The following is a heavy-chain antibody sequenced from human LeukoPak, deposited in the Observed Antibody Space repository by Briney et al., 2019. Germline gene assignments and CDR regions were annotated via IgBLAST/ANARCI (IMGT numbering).Heavy chain of an antibody. V-gene: IGHV3-7*01. CDR3: ARVGYNWDDDGVDY. Sequence: GGSLRLSCAASDFTFSSYRMSWVRQAPGKGLEWVANINQDGSDKRYMDSVRGRFTISRDNAKNSLSLHMDSLRAEDTAVYYCARVGYNWDDDGVDYWGQGTLVTGSS. CDR1: DFTFSSYR. CDR2: INQDGSDK. J-gene: IGHJ4*02. D-gene: IGHD1-1*01.